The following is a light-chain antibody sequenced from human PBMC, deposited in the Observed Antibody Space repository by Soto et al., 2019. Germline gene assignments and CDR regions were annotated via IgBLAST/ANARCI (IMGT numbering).Light chain of an antibody. CDR3: QQYNNWPLT. CDR2: GAS. J-gene: IGKJ4*01. V-gene: IGKV3-15*01. CDR1: QSVSSN. Sequence: EIVMTQSPATLSVSPGERATLSCRASQSVSSNLAWYQQKPGQAPRLLIYGASTRATGIPARFSGSESGTAFTLTISTLQSEDFAVYYRQQYNNWPLTFGGGTKVEIK.